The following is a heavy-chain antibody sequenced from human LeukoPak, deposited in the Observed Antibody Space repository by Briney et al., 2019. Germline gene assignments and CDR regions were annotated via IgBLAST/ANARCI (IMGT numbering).Heavy chain of an antibody. J-gene: IGHJ4*02. D-gene: IGHD3-3*01. CDR1: GFTFSSYG. V-gene: IGHV3-30*02. CDR3: AKGITAFGVVIIRDYYFDY. CDR2: IRYDGNNK. Sequence: PGGSLRLSCAASGFTFSSYGMHWVRQAPGKGLEWVAFIRYDGNNKYYTDSVKGRFTISRDNSKNTVYLQMTSLRAEDTAVYYCAKGITAFGVVIIRDYYFDYWGQGTLVTVSS.